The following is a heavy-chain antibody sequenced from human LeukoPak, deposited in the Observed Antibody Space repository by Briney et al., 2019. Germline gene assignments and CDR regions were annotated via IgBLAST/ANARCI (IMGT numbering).Heavy chain of an antibody. D-gene: IGHD1-1*01. CDR3: AALGQTGGFDY. CDR1: GFTFTSSA. Sequence: GASVKVSCKASGFTFTSSAMQWVRQARGQGLEWIGWIVVGSGNTNYAQKFQERVTITRDMSTSTAYMELSSLRSEDTAVYYCAALGQTGGFDYWGQGTLVTVSS. CDR2: IVVGSGNT. V-gene: IGHV1-58*02. J-gene: IGHJ4*02.